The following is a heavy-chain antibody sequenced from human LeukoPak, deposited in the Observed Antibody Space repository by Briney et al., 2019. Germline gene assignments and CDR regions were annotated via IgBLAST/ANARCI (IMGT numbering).Heavy chain of an antibody. CDR1: GFTFSNYG. Sequence: PGGSLRLSCAASGFTFSNYGMHWVRQAPGKGLEWVAFIRYDGSNKYYADSVKGRFTISRDNSKNTLYLQMNSLRAEDTAVYYCAKDRYYYDSPEAFDIWGQGTMVTVSS. J-gene: IGHJ3*02. CDR3: AKDRYYYDSPEAFDI. V-gene: IGHV3-30*02. D-gene: IGHD3-22*01. CDR2: IRYDGSNK.